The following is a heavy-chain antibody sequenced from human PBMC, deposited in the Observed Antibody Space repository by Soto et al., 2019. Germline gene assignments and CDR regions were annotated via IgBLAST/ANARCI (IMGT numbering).Heavy chain of an antibody. Sequence: EVQLVESGGGLVKPGGSLRLSYAVSGFTFSKAWMSWVRQAPGKGLEWVGRIKKITDGGTTDYAAPVKGRFAASRDDSKNTLYLQMNSLKTEDTAVYYCTTDSGVTAGSFDLWGQGTMVTVSS. CDR3: TTDSGVTAGSFDL. J-gene: IGHJ3*01. CDR1: GFTFSKAW. V-gene: IGHV3-15*01. D-gene: IGHD2-21*02. CDR2: IKKITDGGTT.